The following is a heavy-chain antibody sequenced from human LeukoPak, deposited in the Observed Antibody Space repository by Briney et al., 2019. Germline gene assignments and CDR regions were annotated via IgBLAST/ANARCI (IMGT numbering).Heavy chain of an antibody. CDR1: GFTFSSYG. CDR2: IWYDGSNK. J-gene: IGHJ6*02. V-gene: IGHV3-33*01. Sequence: PGGSLRLSCAASGFTFSSYGMHWVRQAPGKGLEWVAVIWYDGSNKYYADSVKGRFTISRDNSKNTLYLQMHSLRVDDTAVYYCAHLVWEYVGGLDVWGQGTTVTVSS. CDR3: AHLVWEYVGGLDV. D-gene: IGHD3/OR15-3a*01.